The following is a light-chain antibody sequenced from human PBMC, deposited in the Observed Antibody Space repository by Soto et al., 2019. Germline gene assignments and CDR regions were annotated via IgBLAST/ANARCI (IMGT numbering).Light chain of an antibody. CDR1: QDVSNY. V-gene: IGKV1-33*01. J-gene: IGKJ1*01. CDR2: DTS. CDR3: QQYNNFPCT. Sequence: DIQMTQSPSSLSAYVGDRVSITCRASQDVSNYLNWYQQKPGKAPRLVIYDTSSLEIGVPSRFGGSGSGTEFTFTIFSLQPEDFGTYYCQQYNNFPCTFGQGTKVDIK.